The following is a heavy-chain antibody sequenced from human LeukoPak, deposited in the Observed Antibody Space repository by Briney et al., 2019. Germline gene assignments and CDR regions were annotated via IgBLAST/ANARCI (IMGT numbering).Heavy chain of an antibody. Sequence: GGSLRLSCAASGFTLSSYSMNWVRQAPGKGLEWVSSISSSSGYIYYTDSVKGRFTISRDNAKNSLYLQMNSLRAEDTAVYYCARQNNYGYDDYWGQGTLVTVSS. J-gene: IGHJ4*02. CDR3: ARQNNYGYDDY. D-gene: IGHD5-18*01. V-gene: IGHV3-21*01. CDR2: ISSSSGYI. CDR1: GFTLSSYS.